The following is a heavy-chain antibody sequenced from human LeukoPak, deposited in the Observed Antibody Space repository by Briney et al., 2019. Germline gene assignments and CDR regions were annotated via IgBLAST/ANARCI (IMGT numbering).Heavy chain of an antibody. Sequence: ATVKVSCKVSGHTLTELSMHWVRQAPGKGLEWMGGFDPEDGETIYAQKFQGRVTMTEDTSTDTAYMDLSSLRFEDTAVYYCARGDFGRYAFDFWGQGTMVTVSS. V-gene: IGHV1-24*01. CDR1: GHTLTELS. D-gene: IGHD2/OR15-2a*01. CDR3: ARGDFGRYAFDF. J-gene: IGHJ3*01. CDR2: FDPEDGET.